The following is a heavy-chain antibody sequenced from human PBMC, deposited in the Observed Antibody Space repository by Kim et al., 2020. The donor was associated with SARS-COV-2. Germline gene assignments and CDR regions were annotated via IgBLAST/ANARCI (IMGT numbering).Heavy chain of an antibody. CDR1: GFTVSTNY. Sequence: GGSLRLSCAASGFTVSTNYMSWVRQAPGKGLEWVSVIYSDETTYYADSVKGRFTISRDNSQNTLYLQMNSLRADDTAVYYGARGNPWSWFDPWVQGTLVT. J-gene: IGHJ5*02. D-gene: IGHD3-3*01. CDR3: ARGNPWSWFDP. V-gene: IGHV3-53*01. CDR2: IYSDETT.